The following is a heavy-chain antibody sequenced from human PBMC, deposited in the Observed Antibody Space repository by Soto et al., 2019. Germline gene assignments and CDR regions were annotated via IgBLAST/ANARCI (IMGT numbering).Heavy chain of an antibody. J-gene: IGHJ6*02. CDR3: ARGLPNYYYYGMDV. D-gene: IGHD2-21*02. CDR2: IWYDGSNK. CDR1: GFTFSSYG. Sequence: PGGSLRLSCAASGFTFSSYGMHWVRQAPGKGLERVAVIWYDGSNKYYADSVKGRFTISRDNSKNTLYLQMNSLRAEDTAVYYCARGLPNYYYYGMDVWGQGTTVTVSS. V-gene: IGHV3-33*01.